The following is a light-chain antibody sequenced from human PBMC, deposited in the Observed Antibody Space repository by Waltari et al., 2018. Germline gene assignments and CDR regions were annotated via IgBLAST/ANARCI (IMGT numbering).Light chain of an antibody. Sequence: SSELTQDPAVSVALGQTVRITCQVDSLRSIYASWPQQKPGKAPVLALKGKNNPPSGIPDRFSGSSSGNTASLTITGAQAEDEADYYCNSRDSSGNHLEVFGGGTKLTVL. J-gene: IGLJ2*01. CDR3: NSRDSSGNHLEV. V-gene: IGLV3-19*01. CDR1: SLRSIY. CDR2: GKN.